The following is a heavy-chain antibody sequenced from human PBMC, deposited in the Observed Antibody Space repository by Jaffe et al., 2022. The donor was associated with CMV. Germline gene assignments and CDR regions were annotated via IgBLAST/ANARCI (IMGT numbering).Heavy chain of an antibody. V-gene: IGHV3-33*08. CDR2: IWYDGSNK. Sequence: QVQLVESGGGVVQPGRSLRLSCAASGFTFSSYGMHWVRQAPGKGLEWVAVIWYDGSNKYYADSVKGRFTISRDNSKNTLYLQMNSLRAEDTAVYYCARTKGKLITGTTVAFDIWGQGTMVTVSS. D-gene: IGHD1-20*01. J-gene: IGHJ3*02. CDR3: ARTKGKLITGTTVAFDI. CDR1: GFTFSSYG.